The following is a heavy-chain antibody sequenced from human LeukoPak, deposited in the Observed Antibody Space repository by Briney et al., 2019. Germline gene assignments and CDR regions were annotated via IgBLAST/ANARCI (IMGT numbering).Heavy chain of an antibody. V-gene: IGHV4-38-2*02. Sequence: SETLSLTCTVSAYSIRSGYYWGWIRQPPGKGLECIGTIYHSGSTYYNPSLKSRVTISVDTSKNQFSLRLSSVTAADTAVYYCARSSRSWSTFDNWGQGTLVTVSS. CDR1: AYSIRSGYY. CDR2: IYHSGST. D-gene: IGHD2-2*01. J-gene: IGHJ4*02. CDR3: ARSSRSWSTFDN.